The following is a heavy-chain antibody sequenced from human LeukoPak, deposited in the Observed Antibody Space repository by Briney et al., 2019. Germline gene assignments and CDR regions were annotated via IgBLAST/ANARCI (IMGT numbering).Heavy chain of an antibody. CDR3: ARVSRSGSYYVV. Sequence: ASVKVSCKASGYTFTGYYMHWVRQAPGQGLEWMGWINPNSGGTNYAQKFQGRVTMTRDTSTSTVYMELSSLRSEDTAVYYCARVSRSGSYYVVWGQGTLVTVSS. CDR1: GYTFTGYY. CDR2: INPNSGGT. V-gene: IGHV1-2*02. J-gene: IGHJ4*02. D-gene: IGHD1-26*01.